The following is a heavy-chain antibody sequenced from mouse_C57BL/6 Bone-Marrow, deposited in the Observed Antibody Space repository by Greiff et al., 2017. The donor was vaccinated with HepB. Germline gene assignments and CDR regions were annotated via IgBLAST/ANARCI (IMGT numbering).Heavy chain of an antibody. CDR3: ARSSITTVVGPSYWYFDV. J-gene: IGHJ1*03. CDR1: GYTFTSYT. Sequence: QVQLQQSGAELARPGASVKMSCKASGYTFTSYTMHWVKQRPGQGLEWIGYINPSSGYTKYNQKFKDKATLTADKSSSTAYMQLSSRTSEDSAVYYCARSSITTVVGPSYWYFDVWGTGTTVTVSS. CDR2: INPSSGYT. D-gene: IGHD1-1*01. V-gene: IGHV1-4*01.